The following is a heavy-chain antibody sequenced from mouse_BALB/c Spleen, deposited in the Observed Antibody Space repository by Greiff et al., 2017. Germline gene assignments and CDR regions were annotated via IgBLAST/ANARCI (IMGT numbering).Heavy chain of an antibody. Sequence: EVQLQQSGAELVRSGASVKLSCTASGFNIKDYYMHWVKQRPEQGLEWIGWIDPENGDTEYAPKFQGKATMTADTSSNTAYLQLSSLTSEDTAVYYCNAPPVVARDAMDYWGQGTSVTVSS. D-gene: IGHD1-1*01. J-gene: IGHJ4*01. V-gene: IGHV14-4*02. CDR1: GFNIKDYY. CDR2: IDPENGDT. CDR3: NAPPVVARDAMDY.